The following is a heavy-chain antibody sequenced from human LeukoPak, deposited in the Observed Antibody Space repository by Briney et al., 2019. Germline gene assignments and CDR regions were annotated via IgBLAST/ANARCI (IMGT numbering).Heavy chain of an antibody. D-gene: IGHD6-13*01. CDR2: IYHSGST. Sequence: SGTLSLTCAVSGGSISSSNWWSWVRQPPGKGLEWIGEIYHSGSTNYNPSLKSRVTISVDTSKNQFSLKLSSVTAADTAVYYCARVVSQQLVRGGYYYYGMDVWGQGTTVTVSS. CDR1: GGSISSSNW. J-gene: IGHJ6*02. CDR3: ARVVSQQLVRGGYYYYGMDV. V-gene: IGHV4-4*02.